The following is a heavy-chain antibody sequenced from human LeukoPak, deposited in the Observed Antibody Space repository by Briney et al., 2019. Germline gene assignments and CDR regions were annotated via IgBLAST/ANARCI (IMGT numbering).Heavy chain of an antibody. CDR2: ISWNSGSI. J-gene: IGHJ4*02. CDR1: GFTFDDYA. V-gene: IGHV3-9*03. CDR3: AKSHSSGWYEVGTAIDY. Sequence: PGGSLRLSCAASGFTFDDYAMNWVRQAPGKGLEWVSGISWNSGSIGYADSVKGRFTISRDNAKNSLYLQMNSLRAEDMALYYCAKSHSSGWYEVGTAIDYWGQGTLVTVSS. D-gene: IGHD6-19*01.